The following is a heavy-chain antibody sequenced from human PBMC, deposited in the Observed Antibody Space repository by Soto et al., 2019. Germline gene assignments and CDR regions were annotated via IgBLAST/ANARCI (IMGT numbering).Heavy chain of an antibody. D-gene: IGHD3-9*01. CDR1: GYTFTSYG. CDR2: ISAYNGNT. CDR3: ARVSFDPDILTGWEDDY. J-gene: IGHJ4*02. V-gene: IGHV1-18*01. Sequence: ASVKVSCKASGYTFTSYGISWVRQAPGQGLEWMGWISAYNGNTNYAQKLQGRVTMTTDTSTSTAYMELRSLRSDDTAVYYCARVSFDPDILTGWEDDYWGQGTLVTVSS.